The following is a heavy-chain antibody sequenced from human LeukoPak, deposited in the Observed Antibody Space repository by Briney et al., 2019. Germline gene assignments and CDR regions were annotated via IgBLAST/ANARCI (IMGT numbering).Heavy chain of an antibody. D-gene: IGHD5-18*01. J-gene: IGHJ4*02. V-gene: IGHV3-30*04. CDR3: ARDGEGYSCPYEGIDY. Sequence: GGSLRLSCAASGFTFSSYAMHWVRQAPGKGLEWVAVISYDGSNKYYADSVKGRFTISRDNSKNTLYLQMNSLRAEDTAVYYGARDGEGYSCPYEGIDYWGQGTLVTVSS. CDR2: ISYDGSNK. CDR1: GFTFSSYA.